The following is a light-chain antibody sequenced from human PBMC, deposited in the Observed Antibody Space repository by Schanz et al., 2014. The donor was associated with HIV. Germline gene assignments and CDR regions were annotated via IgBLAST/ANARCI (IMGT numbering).Light chain of an antibody. CDR3: SSYTSSSPLWV. V-gene: IGLV2-14*03. CDR1: SADVGAYNF. J-gene: IGLJ3*02. Sequence: QSALTQPASVSGSPGQSITISCTGTSADVGAYNFVSWYQQHPGRAPRLLVYDVTYRPSGVSNRFSGSKSGNTASLTISGLQAEDEADYYCSSYTSSSPLWVFGGGTKLTVL. CDR2: DVT.